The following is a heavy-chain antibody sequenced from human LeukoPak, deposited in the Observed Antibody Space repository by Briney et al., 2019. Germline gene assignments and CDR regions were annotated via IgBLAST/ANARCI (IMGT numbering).Heavy chain of an antibody. Sequence: GGSLRLSCAASGFTFTDFAMHWVRQAPGKGLEWVSGLTWNSGSIGYADSVKGRFTISRDNAKNSLYLQMNSLREEDTALYHCAKGKKSSRWFYFDYWGQGTLVTVSS. CDR2: LTWNSGSI. CDR1: GFTFTDFA. V-gene: IGHV3-9*01. J-gene: IGHJ4*02. D-gene: IGHD6-13*01. CDR3: AKGKKSSRWFYFDY.